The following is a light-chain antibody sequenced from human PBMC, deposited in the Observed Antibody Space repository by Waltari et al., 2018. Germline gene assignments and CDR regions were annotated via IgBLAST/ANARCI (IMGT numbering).Light chain of an antibody. J-gene: IGKJ3*01. V-gene: IGKV1-39*01. CDR2: AAS. Sequence: DIQMTQSPSSLSASVGDRVTISCRASQSISTYLNWYQQKPGKAPNLLIHAASSLQSGVPSRFRGSGSGTDFTLTISSLHPEDFATYYCQQAYSTPFTFGPGTAVDIK. CDR1: QSISTY. CDR3: QQAYSTPFT.